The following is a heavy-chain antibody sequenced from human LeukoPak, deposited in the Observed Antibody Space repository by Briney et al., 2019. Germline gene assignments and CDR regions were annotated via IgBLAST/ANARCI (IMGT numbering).Heavy chain of an antibody. D-gene: IGHD3-22*01. V-gene: IGHV3-53*04. CDR3: ARDPSGGYYDSSGRGGE. J-gene: IGHJ4*02. CDR2: IYSGGST. CDR1: GFTVSSNY. Sequence: HSGGSLRLSCAASGFTVSSNYMSWVRQAPGKGLEWVSVIYSGGSTYYADSVKGRFTISRHNSKNTLYLQMNSLRAEDTAVYYCARDPSGGYYDSSGRGGEWGQGTLVTVSS.